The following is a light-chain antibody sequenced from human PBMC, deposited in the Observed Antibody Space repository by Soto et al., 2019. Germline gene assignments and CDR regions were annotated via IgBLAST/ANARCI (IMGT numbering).Light chain of an antibody. CDR2: DGS. Sequence: DIQMTQSPSTLSASVGDRVTITCRASQGIRSWLAWYQQKPGKAPNLLIYDGSSLESGVPSRFSGSGSGTEFTLTISSLQPEDFATYYCQQYDSYPRTFGQGTKVDIK. V-gene: IGKV1-5*01. CDR3: QQYDSYPRT. CDR1: QGIRSW. J-gene: IGKJ1*01.